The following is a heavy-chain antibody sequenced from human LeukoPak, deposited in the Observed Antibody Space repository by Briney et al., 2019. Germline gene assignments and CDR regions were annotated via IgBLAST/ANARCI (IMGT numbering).Heavy chain of an antibody. Sequence: GGSLRLSCAASGFTVSSNYVSWVRQAPGKGLEWVSVIYTGGTTYYADSVKGRFTISRDNAKNSLYLQMNSLRAEDTAVYYCAGDDYGAYWGQGTLVTVSS. CDR3: AGDDYGAY. V-gene: IGHV3-53*01. J-gene: IGHJ4*02. CDR1: GFTVSSNY. CDR2: IYTGGTT. D-gene: IGHD4-17*01.